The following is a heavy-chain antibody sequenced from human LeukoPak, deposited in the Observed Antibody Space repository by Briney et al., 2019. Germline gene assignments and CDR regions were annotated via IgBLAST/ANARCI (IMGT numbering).Heavy chain of an antibody. D-gene: IGHD3-3*01. Sequence: GGSPRLSCAPSGFTFSRHGMHWVRQAPGKGLEWVAIISNDGSRKYYAHSVEGRFTISRDSSKNTLYLQMDSLRAEDTAVYYCARDRAWNYFDYWGQGTLVTVSS. CDR1: GFTFSRHG. CDR2: ISNDGSRK. J-gene: IGHJ4*02. CDR3: ARDRAWNYFDY. V-gene: IGHV3-30*03.